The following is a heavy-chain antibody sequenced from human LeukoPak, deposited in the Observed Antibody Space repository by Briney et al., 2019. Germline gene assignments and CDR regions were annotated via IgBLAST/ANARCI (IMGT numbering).Heavy chain of an antibody. CDR2: MNPNSGNT. J-gene: IGHJ5*02. D-gene: IGHD2-2*01. V-gene: IGHV1-8*01. CDR1: GYTFTSYD. CDR3: ARLSSSCSSTSCSDWFDP. Sequence: ASVKVSCKASGYTFTSYDINWVRQATGQGLEWMGWMNPNSGNTGYAQKFQGRVTMTRNTSISTAYMELSSLRSEDTAVYYCARLSSSCSSTSCSDWFDPWGQGTLVTVSS.